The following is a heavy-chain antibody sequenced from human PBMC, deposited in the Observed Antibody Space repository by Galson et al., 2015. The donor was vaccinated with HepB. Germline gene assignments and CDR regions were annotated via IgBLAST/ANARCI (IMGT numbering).Heavy chain of an antibody. Sequence: CAISGDSVSSSTAAWNWIRQSPSRGLEWLGRTYYRSKWYNDYAVSVNSRITTTPDTSKNQFSLQLSSVTPDDTAVYYCARDSFYDNTGYPVPRNFGVDVWGQGTTVTVSS. J-gene: IGHJ6*02. CDR3: ARDSFYDNTGYPVPRNFGVDV. CDR1: GDSVSSSTAA. V-gene: IGHV6-1*01. D-gene: IGHD3-22*01. CDR2: TYYRSKWYN.